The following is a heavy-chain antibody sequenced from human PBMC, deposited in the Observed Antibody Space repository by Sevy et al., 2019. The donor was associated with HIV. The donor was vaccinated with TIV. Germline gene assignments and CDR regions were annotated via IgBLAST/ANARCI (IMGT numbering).Heavy chain of an antibody. CDR3: AGGNAWGRGYS. V-gene: IGHV4-59*08. D-gene: IGHD1-26*01. CDR1: GGSITSLY. CDR2: IYYNGHI. Sequence: SETLSLTCTVSGGSITSLYWNWIRQPPGKGLEWIANIYYNGHINYNPTLKSRVTLSLDTSKNQFSRRLSSVTAADTGMYYCAGGNAWGRGYSWGQGTLVTVSS. J-gene: IGHJ4*02.